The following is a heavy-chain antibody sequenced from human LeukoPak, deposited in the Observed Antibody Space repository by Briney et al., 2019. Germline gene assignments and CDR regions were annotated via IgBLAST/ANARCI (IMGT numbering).Heavy chain of an antibody. CDR3: AKDVRYSGSYYYDY. V-gene: IGHV3-23*01. J-gene: IGHJ4*02. D-gene: IGHD1-26*01. CDR2: ISGSGGST. Sequence: PGGSLRLSCAASGFTFSSYAMSWVRPAPGKGLEWVSAISGSGGSTYYADSVKGRFTISRDNSKNTLYLQMNSLRAEDTAVYYCAKDVRYSGSYYYDYWGQGTLVTVSS. CDR1: GFTFSSYA.